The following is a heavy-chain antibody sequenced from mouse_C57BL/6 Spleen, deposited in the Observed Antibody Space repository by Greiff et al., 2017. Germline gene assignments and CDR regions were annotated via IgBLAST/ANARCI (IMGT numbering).Heavy chain of an antibody. CDR2: IHPNSGST. D-gene: IGHD2-4*01. CDR3: ARGGYDYGDYFDY. CDR1: GYTFTSYW. V-gene: IGHV1-64*01. J-gene: IGHJ2*01. Sequence: QVQLQQPGAELVKPGASVKLSCKASGYTFTSYWMHWVKQRPGQGLEWIGMIHPNSGSTNYNEKFKSKATLTVDKSSSTAYMQLSSLTSEDAAVYYCARGGYDYGDYFDYWGQDTTLTVSS.